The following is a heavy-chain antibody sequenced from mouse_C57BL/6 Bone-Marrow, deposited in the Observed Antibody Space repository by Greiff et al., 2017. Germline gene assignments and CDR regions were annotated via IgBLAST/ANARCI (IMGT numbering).Heavy chain of an antibody. CDR2: FDPENGDT. V-gene: IGHV14-4*01. Sequence: VQLQQSGAELVRPGASVKLSCTASGFNIKDDDMHWVKQRPEPGLEWLGWFDPENGDTEYASKFQGKATITAYTSSNTAYLQLSSLTAEDTAVYYCTSPGGYFDYWGQGTTRTVSS. CDR1: GFNIKDDD. CDR3: TSPGGYFDY. J-gene: IGHJ2*01.